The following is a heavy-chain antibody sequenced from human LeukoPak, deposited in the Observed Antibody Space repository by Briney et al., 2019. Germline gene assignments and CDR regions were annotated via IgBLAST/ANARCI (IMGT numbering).Heavy chain of an antibody. D-gene: IGHD3-10*01. CDR3: ARAGEFGAIDY. CDR1: GGSFSGYY. J-gene: IGHJ4*02. V-gene: IGHV4-34*01. CDR2: INHSGST. Sequence: SETLSLTCAVYGGSFSGYYWSWIRQPPGKGLEWIGEINHSGSTNYNPSLKSRVTISVDTSKNHFSLKLSSVTAADTAVYYCARAGEFGAIDYWGQGTLVTVSS.